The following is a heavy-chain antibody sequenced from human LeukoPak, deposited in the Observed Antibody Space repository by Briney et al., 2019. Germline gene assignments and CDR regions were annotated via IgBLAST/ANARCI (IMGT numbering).Heavy chain of an antibody. CDR1: GGSISSYY. D-gene: IGHD1-1*01. Sequence: PSETLSLTCTVSGGSISSYYWSWIRQPPGKGLEWIGYIYYSGSTNYNPSLKSRVTISVDTSKNQFSLKLSSVTAADTAVYYCARDTTNNWLDPWGQGTLVTVSS. J-gene: IGHJ5*02. V-gene: IGHV4-59*01. CDR2: IYYSGST. CDR3: ARDTTNNWLDP.